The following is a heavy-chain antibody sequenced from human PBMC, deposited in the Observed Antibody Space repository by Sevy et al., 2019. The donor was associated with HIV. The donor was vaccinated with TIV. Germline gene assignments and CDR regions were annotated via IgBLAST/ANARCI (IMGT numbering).Heavy chain of an antibody. CDR3: AKSPGDNYYYYMDV. CDR1: GFTFSSYA. J-gene: IGHJ6*03. Sequence: GGSLRLSCAATGFTFSSYAMSWVRQAPGKGLEWVSTITGSGGNTFYADSVKGRFTISRDNSKNTLYLQMNSLRAEDTALYYCAKSPGDNYYYYMDVWGKGTTVTVSS. D-gene: IGHD2-21*02. CDR2: ITGSGGNT. V-gene: IGHV3-23*01.